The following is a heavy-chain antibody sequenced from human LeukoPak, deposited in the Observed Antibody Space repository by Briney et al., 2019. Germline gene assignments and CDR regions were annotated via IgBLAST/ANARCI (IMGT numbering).Heavy chain of an antibody. J-gene: IGHJ4*02. CDR1: GGSFSGYY. CDR2: INHSGST. V-gene: IGHV4-34*01. Sequence: SETLSLTCAVYGGSFSGYYWNWIRQPPGKGLEWIGEINHSGSTNYNPSLKSRVTISVDTSKNDFSLKLSSVTAADTAVYFCERGRHYDILTGYYNERYFDYWGQGTLVTVSS. D-gene: IGHD3-9*01. CDR3: ERGRHYDILTGYYNERYFDY.